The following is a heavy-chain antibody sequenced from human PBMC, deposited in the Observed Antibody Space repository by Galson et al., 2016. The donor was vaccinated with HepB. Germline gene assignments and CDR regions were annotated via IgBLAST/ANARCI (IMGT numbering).Heavy chain of an antibody. J-gene: IGHJ4*02. CDR1: GLTIRHDQ. V-gene: IGHV3-30*07. D-gene: IGHD6-19*01. CDR2: ISYNGKEK. Sequence: SLRLSCAASGLTIRHDQMHWIRQVPGKGLEWVAVISYNGKEKYYGDSVKGRFVISRDNSKNTLYLQLDSLRAEDTALYYCAKGSRGARPYYFDYWGQGTLVTASS. CDR3: AKGSRGARPYYFDY.